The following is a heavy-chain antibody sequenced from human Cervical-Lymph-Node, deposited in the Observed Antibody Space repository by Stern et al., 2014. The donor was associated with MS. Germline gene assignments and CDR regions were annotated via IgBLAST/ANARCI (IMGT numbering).Heavy chain of an antibody. CDR1: GFIFSDHY. V-gene: IGHV3-72*01. CDR2: SKHRTQSYTT. D-gene: IGHD6-6*01. CDR3: CVWMSGRPS. J-gene: IGHJ4*02. Sequence: VQLVQSGGGLVQPGGSLRLSCAASGFIFSDHYIAWARQAPGMGLEWVGRSKHRTQSYTTEYAASVKGRFTISRDHSKKSLNLQMDSLKIEDTAMYYCCVWMSGRPSWGQGTLVTVSS.